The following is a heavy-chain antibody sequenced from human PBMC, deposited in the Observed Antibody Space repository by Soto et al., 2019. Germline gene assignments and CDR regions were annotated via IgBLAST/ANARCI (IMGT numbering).Heavy chain of an antibody. Sequence: SETLSLTCTVSGGSVSSSSYYWGWVRQPPGKGLEWIGSVYYSGSTYYNPSLESRVTISVDKSKNQFSLKLMSLSAADTAVYYCGSLEGLATISYYIDYCGRGALVTVYS. V-gene: IGHV4-39*01. CDR3: GSLEGLATISYYIDY. CDR2: VYYSGST. J-gene: IGHJ4*02. CDR1: GGSVSSSSYY. D-gene: IGHD3-9*01.